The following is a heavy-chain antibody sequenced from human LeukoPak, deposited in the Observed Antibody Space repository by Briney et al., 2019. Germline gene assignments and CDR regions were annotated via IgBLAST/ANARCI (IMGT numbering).Heavy chain of an antibody. CDR1: GFTFNSYA. CDR2: LSGSGDTT. Sequence: GGSLRLSCAASGFTFNSYAMSWVRQAPGKGLEWVSRLSGSGDTTYYADSVKGRFTISRDNSNNTLYLQMNSLRAEDTALYYCAKDRSLTLPTFERSGYYYYWGQGTLVTVSS. V-gene: IGHV3-23*01. J-gene: IGHJ4*02. CDR3: AKDRSLTLPTFERSGYYYY. D-gene: IGHD3-22*01.